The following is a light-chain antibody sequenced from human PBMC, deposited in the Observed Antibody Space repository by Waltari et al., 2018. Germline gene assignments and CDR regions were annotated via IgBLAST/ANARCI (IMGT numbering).Light chain of an antibody. CDR2: EVS. Sequence: QSALTQPPSASGSPGQSVTIPCTAPSTDTGVSNYVPCYQQPPGKAPKLLMYEVSERPSGVPDRFSGSKSGITASLTVFGLQTEDEADYYCASFAGSNTLFGGGTKLTVL. CDR1: STDTGVSNY. CDR3: ASFAGSNTL. V-gene: IGLV2-8*01. J-gene: IGLJ2*01.